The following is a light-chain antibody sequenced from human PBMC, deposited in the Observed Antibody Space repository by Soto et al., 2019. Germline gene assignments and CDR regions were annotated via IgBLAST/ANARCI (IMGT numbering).Light chain of an antibody. V-gene: IGLV2-14*01. CDR1: SSDVGGYNY. CDR3: NPYTSISTRV. J-gene: IGLJ2*01. CDR2: DVS. Sequence: QSALTQPASVSGSPGQSITISCTGTSSDVGGYNYVSWYQQHPGKAPKLMIYDVSNRPSGVSNRFSGSKSGNKASLSISGLQAEDEADDYCNPYTSISTRVFGGGTNVTVL.